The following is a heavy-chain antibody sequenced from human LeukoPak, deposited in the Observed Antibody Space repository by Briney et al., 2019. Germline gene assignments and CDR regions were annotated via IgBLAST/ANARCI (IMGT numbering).Heavy chain of an antibody. D-gene: IGHD5-18*01. CDR2: INPSGGST. CDR3: ARDLGYIYGFGPSGDY. J-gene: IGHJ4*02. Sequence: ASVKVSCKASGYTFTSYYMHWVRQAPGQGLEWMGIINPSGGSTRYAQKFQGRVTMTRDTSTSTAYMELSSLRSEDTAVYYCARDLGYIYGFGPSGDYWGQGTRVSVSS. CDR1: GYTFTSYY. V-gene: IGHV1-46*01.